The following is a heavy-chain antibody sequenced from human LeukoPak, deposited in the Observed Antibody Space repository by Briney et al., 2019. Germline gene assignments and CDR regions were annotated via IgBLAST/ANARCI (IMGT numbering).Heavy chain of an antibody. D-gene: IGHD6-13*01. Sequence: PGGSLRLSCAASGFTVSSNYMSWVRQAPGKGLGWVSVIYSGGSTYYADSVKGRFTISRDNSKNTLYLQMNSLRAEDTAVYYCARDLGIAAAEHYFDYWGQGTLVTVSS. CDR1: GFTVSSNY. CDR2: IYSGGST. J-gene: IGHJ4*02. CDR3: ARDLGIAAAEHYFDY. V-gene: IGHV3-66*01.